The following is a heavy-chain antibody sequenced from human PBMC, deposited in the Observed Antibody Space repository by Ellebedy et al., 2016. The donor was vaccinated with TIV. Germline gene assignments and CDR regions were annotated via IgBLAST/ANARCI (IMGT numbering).Heavy chain of an antibody. V-gene: IGHV4-59*11. Sequence: SETLSLTCTVSGGPISSHYWTWIRQSPGKGLEWIGYMYSSGNPNYNPSLKSRVTISIDTSKNQFSLKLSFVTAADTAMYYCASTEYIGFWGYWGQGTLVTVSS. CDR3: ASTEYIGFWGY. D-gene: IGHD3-16*01. CDR1: GGPISSHY. J-gene: IGHJ4*02. CDR2: MYSSGNP.